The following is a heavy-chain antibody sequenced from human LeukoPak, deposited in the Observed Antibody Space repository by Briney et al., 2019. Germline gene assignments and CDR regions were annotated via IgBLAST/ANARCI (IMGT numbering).Heavy chain of an antibody. J-gene: IGHJ4*02. D-gene: IGHD3-10*01. V-gene: IGHV4-34*01. CDR1: GGSFSGYY. Sequence: SQTLSLTCAVYGGSFSGYYWSWIRQPPGKGLEWIGEIDHSGSTNYNPSLKSRVTISEDTSKNQFSLKLSSVTAADTAVYYCVNGLWFAFDYWGQGTQVTVSS. CDR3: VNGLWFAFDY. CDR2: IDHSGST.